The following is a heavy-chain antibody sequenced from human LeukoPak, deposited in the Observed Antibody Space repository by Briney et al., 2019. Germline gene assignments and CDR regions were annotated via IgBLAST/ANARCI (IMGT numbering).Heavy chain of an antibody. CDR2: IIPIFGTA. V-gene: IGHV1-69*06. CDR3: ARDGVPLPARKDYYYYYMDV. D-gene: IGHD3-16*01. Sequence: SVKLSCKASGGTFSSYAISWVRQAPGQGLEWMGRIIPIFGTATYAQKFQGRVTITADKSTSTAYMELSGLRSEDTAVYYCARDGVPLPARKDYYYYYMDVWGKGTTVTVSS. J-gene: IGHJ6*03. CDR1: GGTFSSYA.